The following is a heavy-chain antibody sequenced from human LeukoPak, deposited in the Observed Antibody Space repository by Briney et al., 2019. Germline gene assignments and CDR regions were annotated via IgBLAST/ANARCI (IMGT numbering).Heavy chain of an antibody. Sequence: ASVEVSCKASGYTFTSYGISWVRQAPGQGLEWMGWISAYNGNTNYAQKLQGRVTMTTDTSTSTAYMELRSLRSDDTAVYYCARKAEWLLRNAFDIWGQGTMVTVSS. CDR2: ISAYNGNT. V-gene: IGHV1-18*01. D-gene: IGHD3-3*01. CDR1: GYTFTSYG. CDR3: ARKAEWLLRNAFDI. J-gene: IGHJ3*02.